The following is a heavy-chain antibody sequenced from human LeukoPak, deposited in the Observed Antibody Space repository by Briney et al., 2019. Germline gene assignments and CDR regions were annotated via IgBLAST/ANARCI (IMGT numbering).Heavy chain of an antibody. CDR2: INPNSGGT. Sequence: GASVKVSCKASGYTFTGYYMHWVRQAPGQGLEWMGWINPNSGGTNYAQKFQGRVTMTRDTSISTAYLELSRLTSDDTAVYYSARDYSVSYYYYYYKDVWGKGTTVTVSS. CDR3: ARDYSVSYYYYYYKDV. V-gene: IGHV1-2*02. CDR1: GYTFTGYY. D-gene: IGHD4-17*01. J-gene: IGHJ6*03.